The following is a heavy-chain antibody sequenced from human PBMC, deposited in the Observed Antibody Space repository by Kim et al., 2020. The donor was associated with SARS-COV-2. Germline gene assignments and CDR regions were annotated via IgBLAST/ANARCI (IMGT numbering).Heavy chain of an antibody. Sequence: GGSLRLSCAASGFTFSSYAMSWVRQAPGKGLEWVSAISGSGGSTYYADSVKGRFTISRDNSKNTLYLQMNSLRAEDTAVYYCAKIPLGGFGELLTPWYYFDYWGQGTLVTVSS. D-gene: IGHD3-10*01. CDR2: ISGSGGST. J-gene: IGHJ4*02. CDR3: AKIPLGGFGELLTPWYYFDY. CDR1: GFTFSSYA. V-gene: IGHV3-23*01.